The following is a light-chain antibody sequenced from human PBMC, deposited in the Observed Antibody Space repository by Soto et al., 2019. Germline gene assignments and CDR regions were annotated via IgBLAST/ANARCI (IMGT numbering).Light chain of an antibody. CDR2: DDS. V-gene: IGLV3-21*02. J-gene: IGLJ1*01. CDR3: HVWDSSSDHYV. Sequence: VMTQPPSVSVAPGQTARITCGGNNLGGKSVHWYQQKPGQAPVLVVYDDSDRPSGIPDRFSGSNSGDTATLTIRRVEAGDEADYYCHVWDSSSDHYVFGTGTKVTVL. CDR1: NLGGKS.